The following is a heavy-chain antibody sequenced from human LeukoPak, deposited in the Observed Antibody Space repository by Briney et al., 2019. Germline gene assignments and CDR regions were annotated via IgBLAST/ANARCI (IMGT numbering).Heavy chain of an antibody. CDR1: GGSISSSSYY. CDR2: IYYSGST. Sequence: PSETLSLTCTVSGGSISSSSYYWGWIRQPPGKGLEWIGSIYYSGSTYYNPSLKSRVTISVDTSKNQFSLKLSSVTAADTAVYYCASTYYDTGGFSPFDYWGQGTLVTVSS. J-gene: IGHJ4*02. D-gene: IGHD3-22*01. V-gene: IGHV4-39*01. CDR3: ASTYYDTGGFSPFDY.